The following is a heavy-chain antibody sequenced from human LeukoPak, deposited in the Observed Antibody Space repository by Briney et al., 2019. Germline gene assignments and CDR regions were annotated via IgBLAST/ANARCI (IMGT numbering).Heavy chain of an antibody. J-gene: IGHJ4*02. CDR1: GFTFSSHS. Sequence: GGSLRLSCAASGFTFSSHSMNWVRQAPGKGLEWVAVISYDGSNKYYADSVKGRFTISRDNSKNTLYLQMNSLRAEDTAVYYCARESSGGGLDYWGQGTLVTVSS. D-gene: IGHD3-10*01. V-gene: IGHV3-30*03. CDR3: ARESSGGGLDY. CDR2: ISYDGSNK.